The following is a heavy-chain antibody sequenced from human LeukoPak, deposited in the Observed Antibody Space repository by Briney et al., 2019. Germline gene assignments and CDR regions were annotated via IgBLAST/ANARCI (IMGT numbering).Heavy chain of an antibody. V-gene: IGHV3-43D*03. CDR3: ARAVGYCSSTSCYDAFDI. D-gene: IGHD2-2*01. CDR1: GFTFDDYA. CDR2: ISWDGGGT. Sequence: GGSLRLSCAASGFTFDDYAMHWVRQAPGKGLEWVSLISWDGGGTYYADSVKGRFSISRDNAKNSLYLQMNSLRAEDTAVYYCARAVGYCSSTSCYDAFDIWGQGTMVTVSS. J-gene: IGHJ3*02.